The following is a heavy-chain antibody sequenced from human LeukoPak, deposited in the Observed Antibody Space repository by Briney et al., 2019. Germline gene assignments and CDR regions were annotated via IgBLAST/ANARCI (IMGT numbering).Heavy chain of an antibody. J-gene: IGHJ4*02. V-gene: IGHV1-2*06. CDR3: ARDRRGYYDSGGYRIDY. Sequence: GASVKVSCKTSGYTFTGYYIHWVRQAPGQGLEWVGRINPNSGGTDYAQRFQGRVTMTRDTSIRTAYMELTRLESDETAVYYCARDRRGYYDSGGYRIDYWGQGTPVSVSS. CDR2: INPNSGGT. D-gene: IGHD3-10*01. CDR1: GYTFTGYY.